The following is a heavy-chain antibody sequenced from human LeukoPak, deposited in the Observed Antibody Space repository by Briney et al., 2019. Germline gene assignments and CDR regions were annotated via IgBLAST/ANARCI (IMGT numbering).Heavy chain of an antibody. V-gene: IGHV3-23*01. CDR3: AKHWSYCSTTSCFFNYYYYYMDV. Sequence: GGSLRLSCAASGFTFSSYAMTWVRQAPRKGLEWVSGVSGADGTTYYADSVKGRFTISRDNSKSTLYLQMNNLRAEDTAVYYCAKHWSYCSTTSCFFNYYYYYMDVWGKGTTVTVSS. D-gene: IGHD2-2*01. CDR1: GFTFSSYA. J-gene: IGHJ6*03. CDR2: VSGADGTT.